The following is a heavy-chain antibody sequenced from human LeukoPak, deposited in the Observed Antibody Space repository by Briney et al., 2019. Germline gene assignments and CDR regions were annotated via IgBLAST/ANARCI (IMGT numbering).Heavy chain of an antibody. Sequence: SETLSLTCTVSGGSISSGSYYWSWIRQPAGKGLEWIGRIYTSGSTNYNPSLKSRVTISVDTSKNQFSLKLSSVTAADTAVYYRARGARGYYYYGMDVWGQGTTVTVSS. CDR3: ARGARGYYYYGMDV. D-gene: IGHD3-10*01. CDR1: GGSISSGSYY. V-gene: IGHV4-61*02. CDR2: IYTSGST. J-gene: IGHJ6*02.